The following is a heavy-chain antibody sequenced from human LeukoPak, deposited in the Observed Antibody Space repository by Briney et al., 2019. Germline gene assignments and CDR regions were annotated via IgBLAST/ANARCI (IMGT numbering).Heavy chain of an antibody. J-gene: IGHJ4*02. D-gene: IGHD6-19*01. V-gene: IGHV1-69*13. Sequence: SVKVSCKASGGTFSNYAITWVRQAPGQGLEWMGGIIPIFGTANYAQKFQGRVTKTADESTSTAYMELSSLRSEDTAVYYCARILVGGWGDFDYWGQGTLVTVSS. CDR1: GGTFSNYA. CDR3: ARILVGGWGDFDY. CDR2: IIPIFGTA.